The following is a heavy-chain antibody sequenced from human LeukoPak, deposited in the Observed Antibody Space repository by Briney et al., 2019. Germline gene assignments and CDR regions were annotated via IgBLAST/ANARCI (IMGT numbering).Heavy chain of an antibody. CDR3: ARDQTSSYYDSSGYSNWFDP. CDR2: IWYDGSNK. CDR1: GFTFSSYG. J-gene: IGHJ5*02. D-gene: IGHD3-22*01. V-gene: IGHV3-33*01. Sequence: PGRSLRLSCAASGFTFSSYGMHWVRQAPGKGLEWVAVIWYDGSNKYYADSVKGRFTISRDKSKNTLYLQMNSLRAEDTAVYYCARDQTSSYYDSSGYSNWFDPWGQGTLVTVSS.